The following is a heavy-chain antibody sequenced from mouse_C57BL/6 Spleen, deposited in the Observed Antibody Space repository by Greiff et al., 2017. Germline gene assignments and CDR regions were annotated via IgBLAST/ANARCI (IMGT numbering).Heavy chain of an antibody. J-gene: IGHJ4*01. V-gene: IGHV1-64*01. D-gene: IGHD1-1*01. CDR1: GYTFTSYW. CDR3: AREPNYGSSDYAMDY. Sequence: QVQLQQPGAELVKPGASVKLSCKASGYTFTSYWMHWVKQRPGQGLEWIGMIHPNRGSTNYNEKFKSKATLTVDKSSSTAYMQLSSLTSEDSAVYYCAREPNYGSSDYAMDYWGQGTSVTVSS. CDR2: IHPNRGST.